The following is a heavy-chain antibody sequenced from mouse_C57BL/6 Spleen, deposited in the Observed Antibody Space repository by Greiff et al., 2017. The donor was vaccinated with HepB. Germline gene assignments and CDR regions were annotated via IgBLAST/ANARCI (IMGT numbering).Heavy chain of an antibody. V-gene: IGHV1-39*01. D-gene: IGHD2-1*01. CDR3: AIELVYYGNPYAMDY. Sequence: EVQLQQSGPELVKPGASVKISCKASGYSFTDYNMNWVKQSNGKSLEWIGVITPNYGTTSYNQKFKGKATLTVDQSSSTAYMQLNSLTSEDSAVYYCAIELVYYGNPYAMDYWGQGTSVTVSS. J-gene: IGHJ4*01. CDR2: ITPNYGTT. CDR1: GYSFTDYN.